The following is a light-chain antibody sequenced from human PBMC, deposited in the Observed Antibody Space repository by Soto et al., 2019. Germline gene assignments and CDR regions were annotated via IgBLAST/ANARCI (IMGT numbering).Light chain of an antibody. CDR2: EVS. CDR3: CADAGRSTYV. Sequence: QSVLTQPASVSGSPGQSITISCTRTSSDVGSYNFVSWYQQHPGEVPKVMIYEVSKRPSGVSDRFSGSKSANTASLTISGLQAEDEADYYCCADAGRSTYVFGTGTKVTVL. CDR1: SSDVGSYNF. J-gene: IGLJ1*01. V-gene: IGLV2-23*02.